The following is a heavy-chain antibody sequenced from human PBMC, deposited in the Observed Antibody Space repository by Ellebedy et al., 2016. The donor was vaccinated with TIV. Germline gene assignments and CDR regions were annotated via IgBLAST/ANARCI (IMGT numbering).Heavy chain of an antibody. CDR3: AKSHDTSGYHYIGAFDV. CDR1: GFTFSSFA. J-gene: IGHJ3*01. V-gene: IGHV3-23*01. Sequence: GGSLRLSCAASGFTFSSFAMSWVRQAPGKGLEWVSVISGGGGNTEYADSVKGRFTISRDNSKNTLNLQMSTLRAEDTALYYCAKSHDTSGYHYIGAFDVWGQGTTVTVSS. CDR2: ISGGGGNT. D-gene: IGHD3-22*01.